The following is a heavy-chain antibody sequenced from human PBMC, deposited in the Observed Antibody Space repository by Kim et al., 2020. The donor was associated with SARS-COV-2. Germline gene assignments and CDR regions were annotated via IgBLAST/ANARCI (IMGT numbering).Heavy chain of an antibody. Sequence: GGSLRLSCAASGFTVSSNYMSWVRQAPGKGLEWVSVIYSGGSTYYADSVKGRFTISRDNSKNTLYLQMNSLRAEDTAVYYCARDRSSWPNWYFDLWGRGTLVTVSS. CDR1: GFTVSSNY. J-gene: IGHJ2*01. D-gene: IGHD6-13*01. V-gene: IGHV3-53*01. CDR2: IYSGGST. CDR3: ARDRSSWPNWYFDL.